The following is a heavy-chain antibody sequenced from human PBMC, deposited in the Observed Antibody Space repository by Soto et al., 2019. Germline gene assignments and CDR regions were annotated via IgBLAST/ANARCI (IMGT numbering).Heavy chain of an antibody. V-gene: IGHV3-21*06. J-gene: IGHJ5*02. CDR3: ARDAGGGSSSEGWFDP. CDR1: GFTFSSFT. CDR2: ISSNSAYI. Sequence: EVQLVESGGGLVKPGGSLRLSCAASGFTFSSFTMNWVRQAPGKGLEWVSAISSNSAYIYYANSVKGRFTISRDNAKISMYLQMNSLRAEDTAVYYCARDAGGGSSSEGWFDPWGQGTLVTVSS. D-gene: IGHD6-6*01.